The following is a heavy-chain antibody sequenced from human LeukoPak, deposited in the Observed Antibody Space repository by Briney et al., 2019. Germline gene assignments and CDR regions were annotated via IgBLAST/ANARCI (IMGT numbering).Heavy chain of an antibody. CDR2: ISAYNGNT. D-gene: IGHD6-19*01. J-gene: IGHJ6*02. Sequence: ASVKVSCKASGYTFTSYGISWVRQAPGQGLEWMGWISAYNGNTNYAQKLQGRVTMTTDTSTSTAYMELRSLRSDDTAVYYCARETSSGWYNPYYYYYGMDVWGQGTTVTVS. V-gene: IGHV1-18*01. CDR1: GYTFTSYG. CDR3: ARETSSGWYNPYYYYYGMDV.